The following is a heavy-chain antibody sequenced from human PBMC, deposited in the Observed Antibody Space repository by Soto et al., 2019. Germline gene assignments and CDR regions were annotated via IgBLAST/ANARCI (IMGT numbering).Heavy chain of an antibody. Sequence: GSLRLSCAASGFTFSNAWMSWVLQAPGKGLEWVGRIKSKTDGGTTDYAAPVKGRFTISRDDSKNTLYLQMNSLKTEDTAVYYCTTALLRNYYYYGMDVWGQGTTVTV. D-gene: IGHD4-17*01. CDR2: IKSKTDGGTT. J-gene: IGHJ6*02. CDR1: GFTFSNAW. CDR3: TTALLRNYYYYGMDV. V-gene: IGHV3-15*01.